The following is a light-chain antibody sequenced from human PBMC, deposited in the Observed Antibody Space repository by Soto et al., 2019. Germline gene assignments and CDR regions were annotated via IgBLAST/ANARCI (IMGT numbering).Light chain of an antibody. Sequence: QSVLTQPPSVSEAPGQRVTISCTGSSSNIGAGYEAHWYQQVPGTAPQLLIYENNNRPSGVPDRFSGYRSGTSASLAITGLQADDEAEYYCQSYDSSLSGYVFGTGTKLTVL. CDR2: ENN. J-gene: IGLJ1*01. CDR3: QSYDSSLSGYV. CDR1: SSNIGAGYE. V-gene: IGLV1-40*01.